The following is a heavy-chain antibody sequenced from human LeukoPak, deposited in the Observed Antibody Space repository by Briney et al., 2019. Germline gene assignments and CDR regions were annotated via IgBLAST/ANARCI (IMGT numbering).Heavy chain of an antibody. D-gene: IGHD3-16*01. V-gene: IGHV1-8*01. CDR1: GYTFTSSD. Sequence: ASVKVSCKASGYTFTSSDINWVRQATGQGLEWMGWMNPNSGNTGYAQKFLGRVTMTRNTSIGTAHMELSSLSSEDTAVYYCARAGVWRKLTSRLDQSDAFDIWGQGTMVTVSS. CDR3: ARAGVWRKLTSRLDQSDAFDI. CDR2: MNPNSGNT. J-gene: IGHJ3*02.